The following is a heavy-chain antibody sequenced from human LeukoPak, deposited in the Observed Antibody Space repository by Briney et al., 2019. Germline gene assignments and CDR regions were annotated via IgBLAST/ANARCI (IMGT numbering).Heavy chain of an antibody. D-gene: IGHD3-10*01. V-gene: IGHV4-4*07. CDR3: AREGKWFGRFFYYMDV. CDR2: IYDSGST. Sequence: SETLSLTCTVSSGSVRSYYWSWIRQTADKGLEWLGRIYDSGSTNHNPSLKSRVRMSIDTSKNQFYFNVTSVTDADTAVYYCAREGKWFGRFFYYMDVWGKGTPVTVSS. J-gene: IGHJ6*03. CDR1: SGSVRSYY.